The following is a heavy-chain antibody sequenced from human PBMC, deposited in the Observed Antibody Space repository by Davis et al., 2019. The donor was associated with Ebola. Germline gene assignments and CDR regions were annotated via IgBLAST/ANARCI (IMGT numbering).Heavy chain of an antibody. Sequence: ASVKVSCKASGYTFTSYDINWVRQAAGQGLEWMGWMNPNSGNTGYTQKFQGRITMTRNISISTAYMELNSLRSEDTAVYYCARRVRARSGFDYWGQGTLVTVSS. CDR1: GYTFTSYD. CDR2: MNPNSGNT. D-gene: IGHD2-21*01. J-gene: IGHJ4*02. CDR3: ARRVRARSGFDY. V-gene: IGHV1-8*01.